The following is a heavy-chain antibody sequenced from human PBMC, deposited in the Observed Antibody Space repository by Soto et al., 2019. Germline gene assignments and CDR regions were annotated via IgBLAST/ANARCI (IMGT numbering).Heavy chain of an antibody. Sequence: QVQLQESGPGLVKPSQTLSLTCTVSGGSISSGGYYWSWIRQHPGKGLEWIGYIYYSGSTYYNPSLKRRVTISVDTSKNHFSLKLSSVTAADTAVYYCARDRPHYGSGSYTVESLDYWGQGTLVTVSS. CDR3: ARDRPHYGSGSYTVESLDY. CDR2: IYYSGST. CDR1: GGSISSGGYY. J-gene: IGHJ4*02. D-gene: IGHD3-10*01. V-gene: IGHV4-31*03.